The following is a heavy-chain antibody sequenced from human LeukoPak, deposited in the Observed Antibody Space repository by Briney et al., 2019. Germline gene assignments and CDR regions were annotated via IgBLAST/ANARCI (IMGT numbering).Heavy chain of an antibody. D-gene: IGHD3-10*01. CDR1: GYTFTGYY. J-gene: IGHJ5*02. Sequence: ASGKVSCKASGYTFTGYYIHWLRQAPGQGLEWMGWINPNSGGTNYAQKFQGRVTMTRDTSISTAYMELSRLRSDDTAVYYCARDGVLLWFGELFYNWFDPWGQGTLVTVSS. CDR3: ARDGVLLWFGELFYNWFDP. CDR2: INPNSGGT. V-gene: IGHV1-2*02.